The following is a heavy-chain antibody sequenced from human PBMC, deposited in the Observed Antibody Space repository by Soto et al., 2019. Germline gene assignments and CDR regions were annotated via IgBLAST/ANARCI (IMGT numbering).Heavy chain of an antibody. J-gene: IGHJ6*02. CDR3: AKDGGPYYYGSGKSYGMDV. CDR1: GFTFSSYG. CDR2: ISYDGSNK. D-gene: IGHD3-10*01. Sequence: HPGGSLRLSCAASGFTFSSYGMHWVRQAPGKGLEWVAVISYDGSNKYYADSVKGRFTISRDNSKNTLYLQMNSLRAEDTAVYYCAKDGGPYYYGSGKSYGMDVWGQGTTVTVSS. V-gene: IGHV3-30*18.